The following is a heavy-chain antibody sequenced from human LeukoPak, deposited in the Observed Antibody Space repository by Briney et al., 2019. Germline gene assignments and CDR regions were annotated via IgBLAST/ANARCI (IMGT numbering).Heavy chain of an antibody. CDR1: GFTVSSNY. V-gene: IGHV3-53*01. CDR2: IYSGGST. CDR3: ASPRPYYYDSSGIRDDAFDI. Sequence: PGGSLRLSCAASGFTVSSNYMSWVRQAPGKGLEWVSAIYSGGSTYYADSVKGRFTIFRDNSKNTLYLQMNSLRAEDTAVYYCASPRPYYYDSSGIRDDAFDIWGQGTMVTVSS. D-gene: IGHD3-22*01. J-gene: IGHJ3*02.